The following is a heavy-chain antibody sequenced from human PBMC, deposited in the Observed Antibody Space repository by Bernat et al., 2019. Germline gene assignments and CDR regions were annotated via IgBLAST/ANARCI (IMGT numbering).Heavy chain of an antibody. J-gene: IGHJ6*03. CDR3: ARAVTDYYYYYYMDV. V-gene: IGHV1-8*01. CDR1: GYTFTSYD. CDR2: MNPNSGNT. D-gene: IGHD4-23*01. Sequence: LVQSGAEVKKPGASVKVSCKASGYTFTSYDINWVRQATGQGLEWMGWMNPNSGNTGYAQKFQGRVTMTRNTSISTAYMELSSLRSEDTAVFYCARAVTDYYYYYYMDVWGKGTTVTVYS.